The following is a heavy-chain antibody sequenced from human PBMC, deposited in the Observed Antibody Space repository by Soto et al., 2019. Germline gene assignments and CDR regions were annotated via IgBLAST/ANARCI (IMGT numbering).Heavy chain of an antibody. Sequence: GGSLRLSCAASGFTFDDYAMHWVRQAPGKGLEWVSGISWNSGSIGYADSVKGRFTISRDNAKNSLYLQMNSLRSEDTALYYCARDASYYSLWSGYYPSRNGMDVWGQGTTVTVSS. V-gene: IGHV3-9*01. CDR3: ARDASYYSLWSGYYPSRNGMDV. J-gene: IGHJ6*02. CDR1: GFTFDDYA. CDR2: ISWNSGSI. D-gene: IGHD3-3*01.